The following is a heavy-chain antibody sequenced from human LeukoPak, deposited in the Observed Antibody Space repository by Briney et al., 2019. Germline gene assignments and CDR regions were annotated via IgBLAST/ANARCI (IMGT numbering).Heavy chain of an antibody. Sequence: SETLSLTCTVSGGSSSSSRHYWGWIRQPPGKGLEWIGSIYYSGSTYYNPSLKSRVTISVDTSKNQFSLKLSSVTAADTAVYYCARHPYQLLWLSWFDPWGQGTLVTVSS. V-gene: IGHV4-39*01. CDR1: GGSSSSSRHY. CDR2: IYYSGST. CDR3: ARHPYQLLWLSWFDP. D-gene: IGHD2-2*01. J-gene: IGHJ5*02.